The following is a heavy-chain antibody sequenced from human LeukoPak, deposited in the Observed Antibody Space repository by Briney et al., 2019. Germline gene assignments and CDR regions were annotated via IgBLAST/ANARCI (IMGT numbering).Heavy chain of an antibody. CDR1: GFTFSSYG. Sequence: GSLRLSCAASGFTFSSYGMHWVRQAPGKGLEWVAVITYDGSNKYYADSVKGRFTISRDNSKNTLYLQMNSLRAEDTAVYYCAKGEKRVVPAAIFGTFDYWGQGTLVTVSS. J-gene: IGHJ4*02. D-gene: IGHD2-2*02. CDR2: ITYDGSNK. V-gene: IGHV3-30*18. CDR3: AKGEKRVVPAAIFGTFDY.